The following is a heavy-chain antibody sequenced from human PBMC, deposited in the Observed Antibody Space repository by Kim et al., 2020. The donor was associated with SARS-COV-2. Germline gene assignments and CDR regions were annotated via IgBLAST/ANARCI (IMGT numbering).Heavy chain of an antibody. CDR1: GFTFSSYW. CDR2: INSDGSST. Sequence: GGSLRLSCAASGFTFSSYWMHWVRQAPGKGLVWVSRINSDGSSTSSADSVKGRFTISRDNAKNTLYLQMNSLRAEDTAVYFCARDDSGPLTGNDYWGQGTLVTVSS. D-gene: IGHD3-10*01. V-gene: IGHV3-74*01. CDR3: ARDDSGPLTGNDY. J-gene: IGHJ4*02.